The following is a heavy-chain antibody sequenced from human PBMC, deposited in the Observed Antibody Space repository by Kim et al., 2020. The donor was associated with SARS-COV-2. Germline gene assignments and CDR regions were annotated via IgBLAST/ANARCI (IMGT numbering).Heavy chain of an antibody. J-gene: IGHJ6*02. CDR3: ARVGGSYYGNNYYYAMDV. V-gene: IGHV4-39*07. Sequence: SETLSLTCTVSGGSISSSSYYWGWIRQPPGKGLEYIGTILYSGSTYYKPSLKSRVTISEDSSRNQFSLMLSSVTAADTAVYYCARVGGSYYGNNYYYAMDVWGRGTTVTVSS. CDR2: ILYSGST. CDR1: GGSISSSSYY. D-gene: IGHD1-26*01.